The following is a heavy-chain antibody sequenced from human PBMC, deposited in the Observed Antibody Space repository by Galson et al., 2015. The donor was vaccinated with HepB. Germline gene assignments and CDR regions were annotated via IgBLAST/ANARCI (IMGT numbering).Heavy chain of an antibody. CDR2: ISSSSSTI. D-gene: IGHD1-26*01. CDR3: ARESRYSGSYRD. CDR1: GFTFSSYS. J-gene: IGHJ4*02. Sequence: SLRLSCAASGFTFSSYSMNWVRQAPGKGLEWVSYISSSSSTIYYADSVKGRFTISRDNAKNSLYLQMNSLRDEDTAVYYCARESRYSGSYRDWGQGTLVTVSS. V-gene: IGHV3-48*02.